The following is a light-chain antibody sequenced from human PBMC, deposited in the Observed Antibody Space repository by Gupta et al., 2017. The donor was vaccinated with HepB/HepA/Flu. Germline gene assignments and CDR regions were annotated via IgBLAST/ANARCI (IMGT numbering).Light chain of an antibody. CDR2: DVS. J-gene: IGLJ3*02. Sequence: QPPLPRPRPVPGPPGQSVTISCTGPSSDVGAYNYVSWYQQHPGKAPKLMIYDVSRRPSGVSDRFSGSKSGNTASLTISGLQAEDEADYYCSSYAGSSTWVFGGGTKLTVL. CDR3: SSYAGSSTWV. CDR1: SSDVGAYNY. V-gene: IGLV2-11*01.